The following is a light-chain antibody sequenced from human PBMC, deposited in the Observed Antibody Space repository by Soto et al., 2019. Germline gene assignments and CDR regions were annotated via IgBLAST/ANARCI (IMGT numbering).Light chain of an antibody. CDR2: DND. CDR3: ATWDSSLSVGV. J-gene: IGLJ2*01. Sequence: QSVLTQPPSVSAAPGQKVTISCSGSSSNIGHNYVFWYQQLPGTAPKLLIYDNDKRPSGIPDRFSGSKSGTSATLGITGLQTGDEADYYCATWDSSLSVGVFGGGTKLTVL. V-gene: IGLV1-51*01. CDR1: SSNIGHNY.